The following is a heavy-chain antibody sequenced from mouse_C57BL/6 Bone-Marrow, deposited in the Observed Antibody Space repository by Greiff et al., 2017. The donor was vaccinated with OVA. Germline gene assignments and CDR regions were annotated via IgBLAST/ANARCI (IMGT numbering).Heavy chain of an antibody. J-gene: IGHJ3*01. CDR1: GYTFTDYY. V-gene: IGHV1-19*01. CDR2: INPYNGGT. Sequence: EVQGVESGPVLVKPGASVKMSCKASGYTFTDYYMNWVKQSHGKSLEWIGVINPYNGGTSYNQKFKGKATLTVDKSSSTAYMELNSLTSEDSAVYYCARAPSYGSSPWFAYWGQGTLVTVSA. D-gene: IGHD1-1*01. CDR3: ARAPSYGSSPWFAY.